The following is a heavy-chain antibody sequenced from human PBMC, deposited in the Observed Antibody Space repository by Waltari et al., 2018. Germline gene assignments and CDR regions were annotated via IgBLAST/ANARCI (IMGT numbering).Heavy chain of an antibody. V-gene: IGHV4-34*01. CDR2: INHSGST. CDR1: GGSFSGYY. CDR3: ARGPNNGNYRLFDY. J-gene: IGHJ4*02. Sequence: QVQLQQWGAGLLKPSETLSLTCAVYGGSFSGYYWSWIRQPQGKGLEWIGEINHSGSTNYNPSLKSRVTISVDTSKNQFSLKLRSVTAADTAVYYCARGPNNGNYRLFDYWGQGTLFTVSS. D-gene: IGHD1-7*01.